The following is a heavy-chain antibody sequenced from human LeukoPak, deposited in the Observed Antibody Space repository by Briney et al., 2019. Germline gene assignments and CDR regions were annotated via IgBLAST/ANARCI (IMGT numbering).Heavy chain of an antibody. D-gene: IGHD1-26*01. CDR3: AKSRGRDYYYYYGMDV. J-gene: IGHJ6*02. CDR2: ISYDGSNK. CDR1: GFTSSSYG. Sequence: PGGSLRLSCAASGFTSSSYGMHWVRQAPGKGLEWVAVISYDGSNKYYAGSVKGRFTISRDNSKNTLYLQMNSLRAEDTAVYYCAKSRGRDYYYYYGMDVWGQGTTVTVSS. V-gene: IGHV3-30*18.